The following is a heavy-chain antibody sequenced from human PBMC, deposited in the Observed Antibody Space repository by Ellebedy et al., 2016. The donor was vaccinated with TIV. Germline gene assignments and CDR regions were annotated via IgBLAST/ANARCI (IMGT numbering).Heavy chain of an antibody. J-gene: IGHJ4*02. V-gene: IGHV1-18*01. Sequence: AASVKVSCKASGYTFTTYAMHWVRQAPGQRLEWMGWISAYNGNTNYAQKLQGRVTMTTDTSTSTAYMELRSLRSDDTAVFYCARVHDNEDGFDYWGQGTLVTVSS. D-gene: IGHD1-1*01. CDR1: GYTFTTYA. CDR3: ARVHDNEDGFDY. CDR2: ISAYNGNT.